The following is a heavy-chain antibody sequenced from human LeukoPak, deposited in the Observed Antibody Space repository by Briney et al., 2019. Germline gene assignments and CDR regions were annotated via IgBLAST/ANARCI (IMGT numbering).Heavy chain of an antibody. J-gene: IGHJ4*02. Sequence: GGSLRLSCAVSGFTFSSYAMSWVRQAPGRGLEWVSAISGCGGSTYYADSVKGRFTISRDNSKNTLYLQMNSLRAEDTAVYYCARRAGAYSHPYDYWGQGTLVTVSS. V-gene: IGHV3-23*01. CDR1: GFTFSSYA. CDR3: ARRAGAYSHPYDY. D-gene: IGHD4/OR15-4a*01. CDR2: ISGCGGST.